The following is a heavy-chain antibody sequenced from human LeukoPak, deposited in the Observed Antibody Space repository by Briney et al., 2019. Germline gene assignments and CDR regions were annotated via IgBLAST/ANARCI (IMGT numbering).Heavy chain of an antibody. D-gene: IGHD2-21*02. Sequence: GSSVKVSCKASGGTFSSYAISWVRQAPGQGLEWMGRIIPILGIANYAQKFQGRVTITADKSTSIAYMELSSLRSEDTAVYYCARAPNPYIVVVTAIGMDVWGQGTTVTVSS. CDR1: GGTFSSYA. V-gene: IGHV1-69*04. CDR3: ARAPNPYIVVVTAIGMDV. CDR2: IIPILGIA. J-gene: IGHJ6*02.